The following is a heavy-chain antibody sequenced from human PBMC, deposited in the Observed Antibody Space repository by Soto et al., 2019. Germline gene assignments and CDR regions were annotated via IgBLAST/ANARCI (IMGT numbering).Heavy chain of an antibody. V-gene: IGHV4-31*01. J-gene: IGHJ2*01. CDR3: ARGPDSSHGSFDL. CDR1: GGSISSGGYY. CDR2: IYYSGST. Sequence: QVQLQESGPGLVKPSQTLSLTCTVSGGSISSGGYYWSWIRQHPGKGLEWIGYIYYSGSTYYNPSIKNQITIPVDTSKKQSSLKLSSVTAADTAVYYCARGPDSSHGSFDLWGRGTLVTVSS. D-gene: IGHD3-3*01.